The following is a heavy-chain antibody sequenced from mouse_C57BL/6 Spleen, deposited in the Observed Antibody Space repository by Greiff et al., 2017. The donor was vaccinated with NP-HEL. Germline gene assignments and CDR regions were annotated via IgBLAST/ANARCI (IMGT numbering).Heavy chain of an antibody. CDR1: GYTFTDYY. CDR2: INPNNGGT. CDR3: AKEYYGSSSNYFDY. J-gene: IGHJ2*01. D-gene: IGHD1-1*01. V-gene: IGHV1-26*01. Sequence: EVQLQQSGPELVKPGASVKISCKASGYTFTDYYMNWVKQSHGKSLEWIGDINPNNGGTSYNQKFKGKATLTVDKSSSTAYMELRSLTSEDSAVYYCAKEYYGSSSNYFDYWGQGTTLTVSS.